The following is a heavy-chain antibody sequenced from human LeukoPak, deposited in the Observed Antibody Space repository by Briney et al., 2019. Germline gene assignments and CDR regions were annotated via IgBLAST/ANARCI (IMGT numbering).Heavy chain of an antibody. CDR1: VGSISSYY. V-gene: IGHV4-59*01. D-gene: IGHD3-3*02. J-gene: IGHJ4*02. CDR2: IHCRGRP. CDR3: ARDSMAFL. Sequence: SETLLLTCSVPVGSISSYYCSWIRRTPGKGLEWIGHIHCRGRPNNKPSLQSRVTISVDTSKNKFSLKLSSVTAADTAVYYCARDSMAFLWGQGTLVTVSS.